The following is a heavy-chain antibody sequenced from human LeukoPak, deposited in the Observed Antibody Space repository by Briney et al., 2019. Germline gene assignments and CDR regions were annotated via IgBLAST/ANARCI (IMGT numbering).Heavy chain of an antibody. Sequence: PSETLSLTCTVSGGSISSSSYYWGWIRQPPGKGLEWIGSIYYSGSTYYNPSLKSRVTISVDTSKNQFSLKLSSVTAADTAVYYCARQGEDSSSWPKNFDYWGQGTLVTVSS. CDR2: IYYSGST. CDR1: GGSISSSSYY. D-gene: IGHD6-13*01. CDR3: ARQGEDSSSWPKNFDY. V-gene: IGHV4-39*01. J-gene: IGHJ4*02.